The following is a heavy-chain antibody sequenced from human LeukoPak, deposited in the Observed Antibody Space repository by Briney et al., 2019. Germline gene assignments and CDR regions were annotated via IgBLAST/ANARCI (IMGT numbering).Heavy chain of an antibody. D-gene: IGHD6-6*01. CDR3: AREVAEEYSSSPGWFDP. V-gene: IGHV4-59*01. J-gene: IGHJ5*02. Sequence: PSETLSLTCTVSGGSISSYYWSWIRQPPGKGLEWIGYIYYSGSTNYNPSLKSRVTISVDTPKNQFSLKLSSVTAADTAVYYCAREVAEEYSSSPGWFDPWGQGTLVTVSS. CDR2: IYYSGST. CDR1: GGSISSYY.